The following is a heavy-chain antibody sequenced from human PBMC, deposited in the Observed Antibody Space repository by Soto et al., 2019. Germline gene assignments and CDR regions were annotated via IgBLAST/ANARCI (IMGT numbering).Heavy chain of an antibody. CDR1: GGSGISNSYS. J-gene: IGHJ4*02. Sequence: LETLPLTSTVSGGSGISNSYSWGWIRQSPGKGLEWIGIIYSTENTYYHPSLLSRVTISADTSKNQFSLKLSSVTAADTAVYYCARRYGGNFDYWGQGTLVTVSS. CDR3: ARRYGGNFDY. D-gene: IGHD1-26*01. CDR2: IYSTENT. V-gene: IGHV4-39*07.